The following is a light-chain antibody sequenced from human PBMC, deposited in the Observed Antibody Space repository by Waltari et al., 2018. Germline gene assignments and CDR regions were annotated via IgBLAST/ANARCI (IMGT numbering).Light chain of an antibody. CDR1: QSINTL. CDR2: TAS. CDR3: QQNYISPP. Sequence: DVQMTQSPSSVSASLGDTVTISCRASQSINTLVNWYQHKPGKAPKLLISTASNLQPGVPSRFSGRGYGADYTLTITDLQPEDLGTYYCQQNYISPPFGQGTRVEVK. V-gene: IGKV1-39*01. J-gene: IGKJ1*01.